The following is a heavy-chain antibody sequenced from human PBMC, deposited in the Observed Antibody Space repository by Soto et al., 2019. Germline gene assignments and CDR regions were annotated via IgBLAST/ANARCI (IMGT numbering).Heavy chain of an antibody. CDR2: FNPSGGST. D-gene: IGHD1-26*01. V-gene: IGHV1-46*01. Sequence: QVQLVQSGPEVKKPGASVKVSCKASGYTFTSYYMHWGRQTPGKGPEWLGIFNPSGGSTTYAKNCKGRVTMPGDTSTSTGYGELSSLRSEDTAVYYCARDGPRGSYNLDYWGQGPLVTVSS. J-gene: IGHJ4*02. CDR3: ARDGPRGSYNLDY. CDR1: GYTFTSYY.